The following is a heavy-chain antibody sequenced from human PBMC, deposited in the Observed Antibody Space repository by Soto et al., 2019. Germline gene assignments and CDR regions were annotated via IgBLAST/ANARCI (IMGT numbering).Heavy chain of an antibody. CDR1: GGTFSSYA. Sequence: SVKVSCKASGGTFSSYAISWVRQAPGQGLEWMGGIIPIFGTANYAQKFQGRVTITADKSTSTAYMELSSLRSEDTAVYYCARTHYDFWSGYPTNWFDPWGQGTLVTVSS. D-gene: IGHD3-3*01. J-gene: IGHJ5*02. V-gene: IGHV1-69*06. CDR2: IIPIFGTA. CDR3: ARTHYDFWSGYPTNWFDP.